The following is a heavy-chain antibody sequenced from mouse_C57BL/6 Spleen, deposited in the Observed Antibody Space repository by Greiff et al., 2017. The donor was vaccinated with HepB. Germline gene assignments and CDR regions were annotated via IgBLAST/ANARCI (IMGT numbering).Heavy chain of an antibody. CDR2: ILPGSGST. CDR3: ARYTTVVATGFDY. Sequence: VQLQQSGAELMKPGASVKLSCKATGYTFTGYWIEWVKQRPGHGLEWIGEILPGSGSTNYNEKFKGKATFTADTSSNTAYMQLSSQTTEDSAIYYCARYTTVVATGFDYWGQGTTLTVSS. D-gene: IGHD1-1*01. V-gene: IGHV1-9*01. J-gene: IGHJ2*01. CDR1: GYTFTGYW.